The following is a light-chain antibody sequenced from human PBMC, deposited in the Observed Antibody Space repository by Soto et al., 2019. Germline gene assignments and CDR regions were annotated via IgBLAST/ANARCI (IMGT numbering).Light chain of an antibody. J-gene: IGLJ3*02. CDR2: GNS. CDR3: ASWDDNVNGWV. CDR1: SSNIGDNT. V-gene: IGLV1-44*01. Sequence: QPVLTQPPSASGTPGQRVSISCSGSSSNIGDNTVDWYQQLPGAAPKTLIYGNSQRPSGVHDRFSGSKSGTSASLAISGLQSDDEAEYFCASWDDNVNGWVFGGGTKVTVL.